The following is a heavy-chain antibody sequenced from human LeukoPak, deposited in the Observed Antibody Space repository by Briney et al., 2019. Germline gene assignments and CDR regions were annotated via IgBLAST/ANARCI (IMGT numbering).Heavy chain of an antibody. CDR1: GVSFSGYD. D-gene: IGHD3-10*01. CDR3: ARGKPSYYYGSGSYIFDY. J-gene: IGHJ4*02. CDR2: INHSGST. V-gene: IGHV4-34*01. Sequence: NPSETLCLTCAVYGVSFSGYDWNWIRQPPGKGLEWIGEINHSGSTNYNPSLKSRVTISVDTSKNQFSLKLSSVTAADTAVYYCARGKPSYYYGSGSYIFDYWGQGTLVTVSS.